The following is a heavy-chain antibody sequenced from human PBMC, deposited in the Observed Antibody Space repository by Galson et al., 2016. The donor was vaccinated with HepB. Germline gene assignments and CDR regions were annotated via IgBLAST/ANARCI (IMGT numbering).Heavy chain of an antibody. V-gene: IGHV3-53*01. J-gene: IGHJ6*02. Sequence: SLRLSCAASGITFRTYDMNWVRQAPGKGLEWVSIMYSGGSPFYADSVKGRFTISRDTSRNTLYLQMNSLRAEDTAVYYCTRDRGFWSGYSGASYRYGMDVWGQGTTVTVSS. CDR2: MYSGGSP. CDR1: GITFRTYD. CDR3: TRDRGFWSGYSGASYRYGMDV. D-gene: IGHD3-3*01.